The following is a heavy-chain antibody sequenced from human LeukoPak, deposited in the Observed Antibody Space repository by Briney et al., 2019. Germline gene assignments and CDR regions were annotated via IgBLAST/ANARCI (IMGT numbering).Heavy chain of an antibody. CDR3: AKFVSVAGTSFDY. CDR2: ISYDGSNK. Sequence: SLRLXXXXSGFTXSSYGMHWVRQAPGKGLEWVAVISYDGSNKYYADSVKGRFTISRDNSKNTLYLQMNSLRAEDTAVYYCAKFVSVAGTSFDYWGQGTLVTVSS. V-gene: IGHV3-30*18. J-gene: IGHJ4*02. D-gene: IGHD6-19*01. CDR1: GFTXSSYG.